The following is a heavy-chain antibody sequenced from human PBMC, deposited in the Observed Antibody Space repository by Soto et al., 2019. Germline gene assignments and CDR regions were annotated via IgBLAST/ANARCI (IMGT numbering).Heavy chain of an antibody. CDR2: INHSGST. J-gene: IGHJ6*02. D-gene: IGHD3-10*01. V-gene: IGHV4-34*01. CDR3: ARKRYYYGSGRAGYYYYYGMDV. Sequence: PSETLSLTCAVYGGSFSGYYWSWIRQPPGKGLEWIGEINHSGSTNYNPSLKSRVTISVDTSKNQFSLKLSSVTAADTAVYYCARKRYYYGSGRAGYYYYYGMDVWGQGTTVTVS. CDR1: GGSFSGYY.